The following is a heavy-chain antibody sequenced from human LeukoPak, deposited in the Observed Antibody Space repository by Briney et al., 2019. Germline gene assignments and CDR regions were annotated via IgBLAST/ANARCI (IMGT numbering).Heavy chain of an antibody. Sequence: ASVKVSCKASGYTFIGYYMHWVRQAPGQGLEWMGWINPNSGGTNYAQKFQGRVTMTRDTSISTAYMELSRLRSDDTAVYYCARPPKYCSSTSCYDYWGQGTLVTVSS. J-gene: IGHJ4*02. D-gene: IGHD2-2*01. CDR2: INPNSGGT. V-gene: IGHV1-2*02. CDR1: GYTFIGYY. CDR3: ARPPKYCSSTSCYDY.